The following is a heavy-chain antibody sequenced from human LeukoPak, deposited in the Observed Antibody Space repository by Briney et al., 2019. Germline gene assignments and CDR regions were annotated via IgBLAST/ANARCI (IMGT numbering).Heavy chain of an antibody. CDR3: ARVRKVAPAAWSWFDP. D-gene: IGHD2-2*01. Sequence: ASVKVSCKASGYTFTGYYMHWVRQAPGQGREWMGWINPNSGGTNYAQKFQGRVTMTRDTSISTAYMELSRLRSDDTAVYYCARVRKVAPAAWSWFDPWGQGTLVTVSS. CDR2: INPNSGGT. CDR1: GYTFTGYY. V-gene: IGHV1-2*02. J-gene: IGHJ5*02.